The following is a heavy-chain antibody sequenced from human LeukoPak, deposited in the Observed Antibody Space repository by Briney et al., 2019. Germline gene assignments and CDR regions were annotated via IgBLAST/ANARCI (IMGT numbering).Heavy chain of an antibody. CDR1: GGFITSGGYY. CDR2: ISHSGYS. CDR3: AKFRSDAFDI. Sequence: SQTLSLTCSVSGGFITSGGYYWNWVRQLPEKGLEWLGYISHSGYSYYNPSLKSRLTISADTSKNQFSLELTSLTAADTAVYYCAKFRSDAFDIWGQGTMVTVSS. J-gene: IGHJ3*02. V-gene: IGHV4-31*03.